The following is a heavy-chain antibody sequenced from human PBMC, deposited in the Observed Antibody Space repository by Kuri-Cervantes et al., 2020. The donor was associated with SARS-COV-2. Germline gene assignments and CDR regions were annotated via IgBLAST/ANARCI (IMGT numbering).Heavy chain of an antibody. D-gene: IGHD5-12*01. V-gene: IGHV1-24*01. J-gene: IGHJ4*02. CDR3: ATGAGWLRLRGYYFDY. CDR1: GYTLTELS. Sequence: ASVKVSCKVSGYTLTELSMHWVRQAPGKGPEWMGGFDPEDGETIYAQKFQGRVTMTEDTSTDTAYMELSSLRSEDTAVYYCATGAGWLRLRGYYFDYWGQGTLVTVSS. CDR2: FDPEDGET.